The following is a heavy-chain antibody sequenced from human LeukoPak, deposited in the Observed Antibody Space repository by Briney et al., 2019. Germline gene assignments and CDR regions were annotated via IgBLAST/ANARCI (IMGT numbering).Heavy chain of an antibody. D-gene: IGHD6-19*01. CDR3: ARAGSGRGWYFDY. CDR2: IRPYNGKT. CDR1: GYYFTSVG. Sequence: GAAVKVSCKASGYYFTSVGITWVRRAPGQGLEWMGWIRPYNGKTRYAQKFQGRDAMTTDTSTTTAYVELRGLRFHDTAVYYCARAGSGRGWYFDYWGQGTLVTVSS. J-gene: IGHJ4*02. V-gene: IGHV1-18*01.